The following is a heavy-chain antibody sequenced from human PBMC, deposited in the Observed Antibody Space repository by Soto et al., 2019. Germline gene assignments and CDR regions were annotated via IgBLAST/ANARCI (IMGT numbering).Heavy chain of an antibody. CDR1: GGTFSSYA. CDR2: IIPIFGTA. V-gene: IGHV1-69*01. CDR3: ARGYGGYVFGDLDY. D-gene: IGHD5-12*01. J-gene: IGHJ4*02. Sequence: QVQLVQSGAEVKKPGSSVNVSCKASGGTFSSYAISWVRQAPGQGREWMGGIIPIFGTANYAQKFQGRVTITADESTSTAYMELSSLSSEDRAVYYCARGYGGYVFGDLDYWGQGTLVTVSS.